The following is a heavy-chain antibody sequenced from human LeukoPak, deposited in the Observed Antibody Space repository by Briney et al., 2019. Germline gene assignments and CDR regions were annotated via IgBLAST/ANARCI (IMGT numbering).Heavy chain of an antibody. J-gene: IGHJ6*02. CDR1: GYTFTSYD. CDR2: MNPNSGNT. CDR3: ARELRSTYYYYYGMDV. Sequence: GASVKVSCKASGYTFTSYDINWVRQATGQGLEWMGWMNPNSGNTGYAQKLQGRVTMTRNTSISTAYMELSSLRSEDTAVYYCARELRSTYYYYYGMDVWGQGTTVTVSS. D-gene: IGHD5/OR15-5a*01. V-gene: IGHV1-8*01.